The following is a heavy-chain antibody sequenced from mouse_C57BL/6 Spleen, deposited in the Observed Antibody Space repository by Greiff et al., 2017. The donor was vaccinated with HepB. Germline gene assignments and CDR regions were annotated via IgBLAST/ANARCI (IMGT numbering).Heavy chain of an antibody. V-gene: IGHV1-39*01. D-gene: IGHD1-1*01. Sequence: EVQLQQSGPELVKPGASVKISCKASGYSFTDYNMNWVKQSNGKSLEWIGVINPNYGTTSYNQKFKGKAKLTLDQSSSTAYMKLNSLTSEDSAVYYCASMSIITTVVWYFDYWGQGTTLTVSS. CDR1: GYSFTDYN. CDR2: INPNYGTT. J-gene: IGHJ2*01. CDR3: ASMSIITTVVWYFDY.